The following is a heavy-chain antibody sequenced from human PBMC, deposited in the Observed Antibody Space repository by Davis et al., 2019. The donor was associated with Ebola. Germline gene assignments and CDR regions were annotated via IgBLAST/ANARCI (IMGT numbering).Heavy chain of an antibody. CDR1: GFSFSTFA. Sequence: PGGSLRLSCAASGFSFSTFAMHWVRQAPGKGLEWVAVISYDGSDTFYADSVKGRFTISRANSDNMLYLQMNSLRSEDTAVYYCLRDDLLQLEGDYGMDVWGQGTAVTVSS. CDR3: LRDDLLQLEGDYGMDV. J-gene: IGHJ6*02. CDR2: ISYDGSDT. D-gene: IGHD1-26*01. V-gene: IGHV3-30-3*01.